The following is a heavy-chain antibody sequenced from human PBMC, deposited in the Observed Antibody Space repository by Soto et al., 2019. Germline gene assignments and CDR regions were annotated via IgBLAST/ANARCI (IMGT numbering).Heavy chain of an antibody. CDR1: GFNFRNFA. Sequence: QVQLVESGGGVVQPGRSLRLSCAASGFNFRNFAMHWVRQAPGKRPEWVAVIAYDGSEEYYADSVKGRFTISRDNSNNMLFLQMISLRTEDAALSYCAKESGDGGGGHSYGPTDDWGQGTLVTVSS. J-gene: IGHJ4*02. CDR3: AKESGDGGGGHSYGPTDD. V-gene: IGHV3-30-3*01. D-gene: IGHD5-18*01. CDR2: IAYDGSEE.